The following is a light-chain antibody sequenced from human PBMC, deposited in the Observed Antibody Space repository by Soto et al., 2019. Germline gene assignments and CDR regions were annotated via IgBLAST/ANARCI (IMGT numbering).Light chain of an antibody. CDR3: SSYAGNNSYV. J-gene: IGLJ1*01. Sequence: QSVLTQPPSASGSPGQSVTISCTGTSSDVGGYNDVSWYQQRPGKAPNFMIYEVNKRPSGVPDRFSGSKSGNTAPLTVAGHDAEDEAEYYCSSYAGNNSYVFGTGTKVTVL. CDR2: EVN. CDR1: SSDVGGYND. V-gene: IGLV2-8*01.